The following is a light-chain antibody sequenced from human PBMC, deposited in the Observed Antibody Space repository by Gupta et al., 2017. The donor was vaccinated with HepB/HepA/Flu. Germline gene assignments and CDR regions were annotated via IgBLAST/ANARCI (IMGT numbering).Light chain of an antibody. Sequence: EIALTQSPGTLSLSPGESATLSCRTSQSVRDSQLAWYQHKPGQAPRLLIYGVSTRATGVPDRVSGSGSGTDFTLTISRLEPEDFAVYYCQQYDSSTWTFGPGTKVEIK. CDR1: QSVRDSQ. J-gene: IGKJ1*01. V-gene: IGKV3-20*01. CDR3: QQYDSSTWT. CDR2: GVS.